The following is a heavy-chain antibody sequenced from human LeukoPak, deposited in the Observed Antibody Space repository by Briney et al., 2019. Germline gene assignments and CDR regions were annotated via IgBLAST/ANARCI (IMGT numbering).Heavy chain of an antibody. V-gene: IGHV1-18*01. CDR1: GYTFTSYG. Sequence: ASVKVSCKASGYTFTSYGISWVRQAPGQGLEWMGWISAYNGNTNYARKLQGRVTMTTDTSTSTAYMELSSLRSEDTAVYYCARDRYGDYDPAIDYWGQGTLVTVSS. CDR3: ARDRYGDYDPAIDY. CDR2: ISAYNGNT. D-gene: IGHD4-17*01. J-gene: IGHJ4*02.